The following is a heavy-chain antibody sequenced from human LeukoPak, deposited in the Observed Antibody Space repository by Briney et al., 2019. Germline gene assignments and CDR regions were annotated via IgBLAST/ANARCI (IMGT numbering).Heavy chain of an antibody. CDR3: AKDATTAVGWVYMDV. CDR2: ISSSGNNE. V-gene: IGHV3-11*04. Sequence: GGSLRLSCAASGFYFSDYYMSWVRQAPGKGLEWLSYISSSGNNEYYADSVKGRFTISRDNAKNSVHLQMNSLRGDDTALYYCAKDATTAVGWVYMDVWGKGTTVTISS. D-gene: IGHD6-13*01. CDR1: GFYFSDYY. J-gene: IGHJ6*03.